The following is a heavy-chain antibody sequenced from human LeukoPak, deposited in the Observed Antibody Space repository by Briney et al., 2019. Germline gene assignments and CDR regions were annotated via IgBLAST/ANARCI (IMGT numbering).Heavy chain of an antibody. CDR1: GYTFTSYG. D-gene: IGHD3-22*01. J-gene: IGHJ4*02. CDR2: ISAYNGNT. CDR3: ARDNWVDYYDSSGYYSDY. Sequence: ASVKVSCKASGYTFTSYGTSWVRQAPGQGLEWMGWISAYNGNTNYAQKLQGRVTMTTDTSTSTAYMELRSLRSDDTAVYYCARDNWVDYYDSSGYYSDYWGQGTLVTVSS. V-gene: IGHV1-18*01.